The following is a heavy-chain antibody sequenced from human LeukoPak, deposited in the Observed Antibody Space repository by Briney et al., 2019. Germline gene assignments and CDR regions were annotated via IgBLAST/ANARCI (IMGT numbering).Heavy chain of an antibody. V-gene: IGHV4-39*07. CDR2: IYYRGST. D-gene: IGHD5-18*01. CDR3: ARVMGQLWFTGLDY. CDR1: GGSISSSSYY. J-gene: IGHJ4*02. Sequence: PSETLSLTCTVSGGSISSSSYYWGWIRQPPGKGLEWIGSIYYRGSTYYNPSLKSRLTISVDTSKNQFSLKLSSATAADTAVYYCARVMGQLWFTGLDYWGQGTLVTVSS.